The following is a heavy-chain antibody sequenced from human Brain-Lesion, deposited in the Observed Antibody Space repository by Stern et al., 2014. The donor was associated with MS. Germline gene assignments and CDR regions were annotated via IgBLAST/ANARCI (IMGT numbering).Heavy chain of an antibody. CDR1: GFTFSNYW. V-gene: IGHV3-74*02. J-gene: IGHJ5*01. D-gene: IGHD3-10*01. CDR2: VNNDGRRT. CDR3: ARGERWFDS. Sequence: EVPLLDSGGGLVQPGGSLRLSCAASGFTFSNYWMPWVSQAPGKGLVWVSRVNNDGRRTSYADSVKGRFTMSRDNAKNTLYLQMNSLRVEDTAIYYCARGERWFDSWGQGTLVTVSS.